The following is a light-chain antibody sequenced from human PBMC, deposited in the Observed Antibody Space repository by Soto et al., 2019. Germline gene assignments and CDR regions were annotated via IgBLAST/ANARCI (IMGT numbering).Light chain of an antibody. CDR3: CSFGGSFSYV. CDR2: DVT. Sequence: QSALTQPRSVSGSPGQSVTISCTGTSSDVGRYDYVSWYQQHPGKAPKLIIYDVTERPAGVPYRFSGSKSGNTASLTISGLQAEDEADYSCCSFGGSFSYVFGGGTKLTVL. J-gene: IGLJ1*01. CDR1: SSDVGRYDY. V-gene: IGLV2-11*01.